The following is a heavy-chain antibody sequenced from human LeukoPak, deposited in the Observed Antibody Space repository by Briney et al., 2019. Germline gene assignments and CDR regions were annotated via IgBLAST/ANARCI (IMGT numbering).Heavy chain of an antibody. CDR2: IYSGGNT. V-gene: IGHV3-53*01. Sequence: GGSLRLSCAASGFTVSSNYMSWVRQAPGKGLECVSVIYSGGNTYYVDSVKGRFTISRDNSENTLYLQMNSLRAEDTAVYYCARDPGRPQEQWGQGTLVTVS. D-gene: IGHD1-26*01. CDR3: ARDPGRPQEQ. J-gene: IGHJ4*02. CDR1: GFTVSSNY.